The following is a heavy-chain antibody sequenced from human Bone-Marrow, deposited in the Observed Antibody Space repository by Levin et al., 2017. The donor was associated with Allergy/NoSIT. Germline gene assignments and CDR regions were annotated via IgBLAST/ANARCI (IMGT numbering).Heavy chain of an antibody. CDR3: AKDRLRWAFDA. J-gene: IGHJ3*01. CDR1: GFAFSSYA. CDR2: LGVTGGNT. V-gene: IGHV3-23*01. D-gene: IGHD4-23*01. Sequence: GGSLRLSCAASGFAFSSYALGWVRQAPGKGLEWVSGLGVTGGNTYYTDSVKGRFTISRDSSKEMLYLQMNSLRAEDTAVYYCAKDRLRWAFDAWGQGTMVTVSS.